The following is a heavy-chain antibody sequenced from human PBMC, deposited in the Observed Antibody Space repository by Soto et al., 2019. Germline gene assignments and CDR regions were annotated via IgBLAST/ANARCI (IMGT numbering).Heavy chain of an antibody. V-gene: IGHV3-11*01. CDR1: GFTFSDYY. J-gene: IGHJ3*02. Sequence: QMQLVESGGGLVKPGGSLRLSCAASGFTFSDYYMSWIRQAPGKGLEWVSYISSSGSTIYYADSVKGRFTISRDNAKNSLYLQMNSLRAEDTAVYYCASLILGYCSGGSCYSDAFDIWGQGTMVTVSS. CDR2: ISSSGSTI. CDR3: ASLILGYCSGGSCYSDAFDI. D-gene: IGHD2-15*01.